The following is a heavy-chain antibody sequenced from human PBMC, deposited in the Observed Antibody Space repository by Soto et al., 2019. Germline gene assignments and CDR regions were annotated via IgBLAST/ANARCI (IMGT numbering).Heavy chain of an antibody. D-gene: IGHD3-3*01. CDR2: INHSGST. J-gene: IGHJ6*02. V-gene: IGHV4-34*01. Sequence: PSETLSLTCAVYGGSFSGYYWSWIRQPPGKGLEWIGEINHSGSTNYNPSLKSRVTITVDTSKNQFSLKLSSVTAADTAVYYCARGRTIFGVVIIYGHYGMDVWGQGTTVTVSS. CDR3: ARGRTIFGVVIIYGHYGMDV. CDR1: GGSFSGYY.